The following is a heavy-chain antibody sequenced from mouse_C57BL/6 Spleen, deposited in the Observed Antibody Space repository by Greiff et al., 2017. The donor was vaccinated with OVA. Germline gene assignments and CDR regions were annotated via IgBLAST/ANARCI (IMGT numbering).Heavy chain of an antibody. J-gene: IGHJ1*03. CDR3: ARLYYGNYLTFDV. V-gene: IGHV5-17*01. CDR1: GFTFSDYG. CDR2: ISSGSSTF. D-gene: IGHD2-1*01. Sequence: EVMVVESGGGLVKPGGSLKLSCAASGFTFSDYGMHWVRQAPEKGLEWVAYISSGSSTFYYADTVKGRFTISRDNAKNTLFLQMTSLRSEDTAMYYCARLYYGNYLTFDVWGTGTTVTVSS.